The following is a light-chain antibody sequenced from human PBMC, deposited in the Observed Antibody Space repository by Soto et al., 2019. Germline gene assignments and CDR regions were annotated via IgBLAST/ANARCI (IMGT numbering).Light chain of an antibody. CDR3: SSYTSSSTHYV. J-gene: IGLJ1*01. CDR1: SSDVGGYNY. V-gene: IGLV2-14*01. Sequence: QSALTQPASVSGSPGQSITISCTRTSSDVGGYNYVSWYQQHPGKAPKLMIYEVSNRPSGVSNRFSGSKSGNTASLTISGLQAEDEADYYCSSYTSSSTHYVFGTGTKVTVL. CDR2: EVS.